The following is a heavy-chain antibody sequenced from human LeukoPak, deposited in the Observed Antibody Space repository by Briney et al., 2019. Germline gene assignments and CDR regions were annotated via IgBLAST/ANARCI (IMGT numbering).Heavy chain of an antibody. CDR3: AKGSAAARPYFFDY. J-gene: IGHJ4*02. CDR2: VNGNGGST. CDR1: GFSFSTYA. D-gene: IGHD6-6*01. V-gene: IGHV3-23*01. Sequence: GGSLRLSCAASGFSFSTYAMSWVRQAPGKGLEWVSGVNGNGGSTSYADSVKGRFTISRDNSQKTLFLQMNSLRAEDTAVYYCAKGSAAARPYFFDYWGQGTLVTVSS.